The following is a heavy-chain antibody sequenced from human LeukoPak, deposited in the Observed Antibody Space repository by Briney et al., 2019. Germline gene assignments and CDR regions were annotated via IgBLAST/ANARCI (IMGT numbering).Heavy chain of an antibody. CDR1: GFTFSNYA. CDR3: AKDRLTATRYWYFAL. CDR2: ISGSGGST. D-gene: IGHD4-17*01. Sequence: GGSLRLSCAASGFTFSNYAMSWVRQAPGKGLQWVSAISGSGGSTYYADSVKGRFTVSRDNSKNTLYLQMNSLRADDTAVYYCAKDRLTATRYWYFALWGRGTLVSVSS. V-gene: IGHV3-23*01. J-gene: IGHJ2*01.